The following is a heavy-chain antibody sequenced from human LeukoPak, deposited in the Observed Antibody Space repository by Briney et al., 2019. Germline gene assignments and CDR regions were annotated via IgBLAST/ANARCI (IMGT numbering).Heavy chain of an antibody. D-gene: IGHD3-16*02. CDR2: IYYSGRT. CDR1: GGSISSNSYY. V-gene: IGHV4-39*01. Sequence: SETLSLTCTVSGGSISSNSYYWGWIRQPPGKGLEWIATIYYSGRTYYNPSLKSRVTISIDTSKNQFSLKLSSVPAADTAVYYCARLGIKYDYVWGSYRSIPYYFDYWGQRTLVTVSS. J-gene: IGHJ4*02. CDR3: ARLGIKYDYVWGSYRSIPYYFDY.